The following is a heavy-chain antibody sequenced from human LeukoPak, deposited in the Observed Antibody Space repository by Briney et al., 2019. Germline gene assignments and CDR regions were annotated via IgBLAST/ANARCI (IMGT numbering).Heavy chain of an antibody. J-gene: IGHJ4*02. CDR3: ASWSSTVTTFDY. CDR1: GFTFSSYW. Sequence: GGSLRLSCAASGFTFSSYWMHWVRQAPGKGLVWVSRINSDGSSTSYAGSVKGRFTISRDNAKNTLYLQMNSLRAEDTAVYYCASWSSTVTTFDYWGQGTLVTVSS. D-gene: IGHD4-17*01. CDR2: INSDGSST. V-gene: IGHV3-74*01.